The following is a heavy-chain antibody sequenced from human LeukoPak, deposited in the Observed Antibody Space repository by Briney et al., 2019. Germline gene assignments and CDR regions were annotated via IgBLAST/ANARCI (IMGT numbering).Heavy chain of an antibody. V-gene: IGHV1-24*01. J-gene: IGHJ4*02. CDR2: FDPEDGET. Sequence: VXXXXGXXLEWMGGFDPEDGETIYAQKFQGRVTMTEDTSTDTAYMELSSLRSEDTAVYYCATGAGTREGYWGQGTLVTVSS. D-gene: IGHD6-19*01. CDR3: ATGAGTREGY.